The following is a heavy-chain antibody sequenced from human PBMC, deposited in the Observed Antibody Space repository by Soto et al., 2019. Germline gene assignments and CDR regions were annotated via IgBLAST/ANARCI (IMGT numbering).Heavy chain of an antibody. D-gene: IGHD6-13*01. CDR2: INHRGST. Sequence: QVQLQQWGAGLLKPSETLSLTCAVYGGSFSGYYWSWIRQPPGKGLEWIGEINHRGSTNYNPSLKSRVTISVDTSKNQFSLKLSSVTAADTAVYYCARDPAAAGTTGFDYWGQGTLVTVSS. V-gene: IGHV4-34*01. CDR1: GGSFSGYY. CDR3: ARDPAAAGTTGFDY. J-gene: IGHJ4*02.